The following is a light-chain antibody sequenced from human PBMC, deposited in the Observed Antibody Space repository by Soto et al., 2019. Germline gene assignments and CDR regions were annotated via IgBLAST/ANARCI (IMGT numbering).Light chain of an antibody. V-gene: IGLV2-14*03. J-gene: IGLJ2*01. CDR3: SSYTSSSTRVV. CDR1: SSDVGGYNY. Sequence: QYALTQPASVSGSPGQSITISCTGTSSDVGGYNYVSWYQQHPGKAPKVMIYDVSNRPSGVSNRFSGSKSGNTASLTISGLQVEDEADYYCSSYTSSSTRVVFGGGTKLTVL. CDR2: DVS.